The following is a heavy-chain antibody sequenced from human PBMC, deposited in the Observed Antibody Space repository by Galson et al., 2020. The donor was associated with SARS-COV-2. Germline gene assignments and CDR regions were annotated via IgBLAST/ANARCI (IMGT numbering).Heavy chain of an antibody. CDR3: ATAARPDYYYYYGMDV. Sequence: TGGSLRLSCAASGFTFSSYEMNWVRQAPGKGLEWVSYISSSGSTIYYADSVKGRFTISRDNAKNSLYLQMNSLRAEDTAVYYCATAARPDYYYYYGMDVWGQGTTVTVSS. CDR2: ISSSGSTI. CDR1: GFTFSSYE. V-gene: IGHV3-48*03. J-gene: IGHJ6*02. D-gene: IGHD6-6*01.